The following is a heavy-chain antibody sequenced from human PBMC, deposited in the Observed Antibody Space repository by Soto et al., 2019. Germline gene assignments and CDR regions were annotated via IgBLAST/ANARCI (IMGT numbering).Heavy chain of an antibody. V-gene: IGHV1-69*01. D-gene: IGHD4-17*01. CDR2: IIPFLSAT. CDR3: ARGEDDYGDFGSMDV. Sequence: QVQLVQSGAEVKKPGSSVKVSCRASGGHFDRFALSWLRQAHGQGLEWMGGIIPFLSATTYAHKFQGRVTITADESAKTLDLELRSLTSDDTAVYYCARGEDDYGDFGSMDVWGQGTSVTVSS. CDR1: GGHFDRFA. J-gene: IGHJ6*02.